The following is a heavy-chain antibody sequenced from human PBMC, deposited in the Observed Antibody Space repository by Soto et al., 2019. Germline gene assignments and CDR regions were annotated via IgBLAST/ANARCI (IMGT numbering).Heavy chain of an antibody. D-gene: IGHD4-17*01. V-gene: IGHV3-48*02. CDR2: ISGSSDSI. J-gene: IGHJ4*02. CDR3: ARQAYTAVTPMDY. CDR1: GFTFSSYA. Sequence: PGWSLRLSCAASGFTFSSYAMNWVRQAPGKGLEWVSYISGSSDSIKYAASVKGRFTISRDNAKNSLYLQMNSLRDEDTAVYYCARQAYTAVTPMDYWGQGTVVTFSS.